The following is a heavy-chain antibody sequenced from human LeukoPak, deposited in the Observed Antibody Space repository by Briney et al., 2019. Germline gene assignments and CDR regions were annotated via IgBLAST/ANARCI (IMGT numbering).Heavy chain of an antibody. Sequence: GGSLRLSCAVSGFTFSNNWMNWVRQAPGKGLEWVSAISGSGGSTYYADSVKGRFTISRDNSKNTLYLQMNSLRAEDTAVYYCARGGYHGPPDYWGQGTLVTVSS. CDR3: ARGGYHGPPDY. CDR2: ISGSGGST. V-gene: IGHV3-23*01. CDR1: GFTFSNNW. D-gene: IGHD2-15*01. J-gene: IGHJ4*02.